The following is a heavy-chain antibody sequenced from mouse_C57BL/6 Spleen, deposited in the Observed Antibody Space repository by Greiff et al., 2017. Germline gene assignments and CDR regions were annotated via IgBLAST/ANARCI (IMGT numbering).Heavy chain of an antibody. J-gene: IGHJ1*03. V-gene: IGHV1-55*01. CDR1: GYTFTSYW. Sequence: VQLQQPGAELVKPGASVKMSCKASGYTFTSYWITWVKQRPGQGLEWIGDIYPGSGSTNYNEKFKSKATLTVDTSSSTAYMQLSSLTSEDSAVYYCAREEITTGYFDVWGTGTTVTVSS. D-gene: IGHD1-1*01. CDR2: IYPGSGST. CDR3: AREEITTGYFDV.